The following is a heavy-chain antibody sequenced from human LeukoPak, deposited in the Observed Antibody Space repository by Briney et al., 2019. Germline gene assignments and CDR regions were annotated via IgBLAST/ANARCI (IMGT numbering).Heavy chain of an antibody. V-gene: IGHV3-7*01. CDR1: GFTFSSYW. D-gene: IGHD6-6*01. CDR2: IKQDGSEK. Sequence: GGSLRLSCAASGFTFSSYWMSWVRQAPGKGLEWVANIKQDGSEKYYVHSVKGRFTISRDNAKNSLYLQMNSLRAEDTAVYYCARDLEYSSSSPFNYWGQGTLVTVSS. CDR3: ARDLEYSSSSPFNY. J-gene: IGHJ4*02.